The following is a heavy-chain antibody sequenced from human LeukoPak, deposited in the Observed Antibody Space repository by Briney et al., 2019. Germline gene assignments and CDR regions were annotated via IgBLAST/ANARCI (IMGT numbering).Heavy chain of an antibody. J-gene: IGHJ4*02. CDR1: GFTFSNYG. Sequence: GGSLRLSCAASGFTFSNYGMHWVRQAPGKGLEWVGRIQRKIDGETTDYVAPVKGRFTISRDDSKNMLYLQMNSLKTEDTAVYFCTTEEAGGFDNWGQGTLVTVSS. CDR2: IQRKIDGETT. D-gene: IGHD3-10*01. CDR3: TTEEAGGFDN. V-gene: IGHV3-15*01.